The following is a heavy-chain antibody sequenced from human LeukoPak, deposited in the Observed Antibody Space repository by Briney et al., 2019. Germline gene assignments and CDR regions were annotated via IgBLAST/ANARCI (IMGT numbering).Heavy chain of an antibody. CDR1: GFTFSSYS. J-gene: IGHJ5*01. CDR2: ISSSSSYI. CDR3: ARLVSDIAMVTRDS. V-gene: IGHV3-21*01. D-gene: IGHD5-18*01. Sequence: GGSLRLSCAASGFTFSSYSMNWVRQAPGKGLEWVSSISSSSSYIYYADSVKGRFTISRDNAKNSLYLQMNSLRAEDTAVYYCARLVSDIAMVTRDSWGQGTLVTVSS.